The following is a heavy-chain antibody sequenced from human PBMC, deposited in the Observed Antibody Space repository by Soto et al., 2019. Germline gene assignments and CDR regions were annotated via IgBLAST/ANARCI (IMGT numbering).Heavy chain of an antibody. Sequence: SVPVSCPAPGGTVSSYAISGVRQAPGQGLEWMGGIIPIFGTANYAQKFQGRVTITADESTSTAYMELSSLRSEDTAVYYCARDVGGIAVAGSSYYYGMDVWGQGTTVTVSS. CDR2: IIPIFGTA. V-gene: IGHV1-69*13. CDR1: GGTVSSYA. CDR3: ARDVGGIAVAGSSYYYGMDV. J-gene: IGHJ6*02. D-gene: IGHD6-19*01.